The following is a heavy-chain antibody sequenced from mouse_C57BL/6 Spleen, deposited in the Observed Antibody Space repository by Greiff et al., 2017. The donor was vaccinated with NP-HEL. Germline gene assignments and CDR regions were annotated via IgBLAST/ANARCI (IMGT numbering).Heavy chain of an antibody. CDR1: GYTFSVYE. V-gene: IGHV1-15*01. J-gene: IGHJ2*01. Sequence: VPPPPAWGGLVRAGGLVTLAFQASGYTFSVYEMHLVEQTTVHGLEWMGAIDHETGGTAYNQKFKGKAILTADKSSSTAYMELRSLTSEDSAVYYCTRARGYDGTLFDYWGQGTTLTVSS. CDR3: TRARGYDGTLFDY. D-gene: IGHD2-2*01. CDR2: IDHETGGT.